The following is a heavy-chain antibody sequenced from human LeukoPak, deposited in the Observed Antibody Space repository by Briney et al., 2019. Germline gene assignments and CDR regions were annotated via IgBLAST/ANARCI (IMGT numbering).Heavy chain of an antibody. D-gene: IGHD7-27*01. Sequence: GGSLRLSCAASGFTFSSYAMHWVRQAPGKGLEWVAVISYDGSNKYYADSVKGRFTISRDNSKNTLYLQMNSLRAEDTAVYYCARGSDLFWGFFDYWGQGTLVTVSS. CDR1: GFTFSSYA. CDR3: ARGSDLFWGFFDY. CDR2: ISYDGSNK. J-gene: IGHJ4*02. V-gene: IGHV3-30*01.